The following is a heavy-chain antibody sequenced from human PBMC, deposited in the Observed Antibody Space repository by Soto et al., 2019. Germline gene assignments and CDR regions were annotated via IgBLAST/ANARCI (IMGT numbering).Heavy chain of an antibody. CDR3: ARTWGSTNDY. D-gene: IGHD3-16*01. V-gene: IGHV1-2*04. Sequence: SVKVSCKSCGYTFTCYSMYCARQSPGQGLEWMGWINPNSGGTNYAQKFQGWVTISVDTSKNQFSLKLTSVTAADTAVYYCARTWGSTNDYWGRGTLVTVSS. CDR1: GYTFTCYS. J-gene: IGHJ4*02. CDR2: INPNSGGT.